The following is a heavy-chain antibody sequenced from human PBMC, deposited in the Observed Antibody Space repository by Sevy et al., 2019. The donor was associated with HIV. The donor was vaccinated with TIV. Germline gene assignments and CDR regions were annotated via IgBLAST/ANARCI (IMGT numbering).Heavy chain of an antibody. V-gene: IGHV1-58*01. CDR2: IVVGSGNT. D-gene: IGHD5-18*01. CDR1: GFTFTSSA. CDR3: AAVATAMVTKNYYYYGMDV. Sequence: ASVKVSCKASGFTFTSSAVQWVRQARGQRLEWIGWIVVGSGNTNYAQKFQERVTITRDMSTSTAYMELSSLRSEDTAVYYCAAVATAMVTKNYYYYGMDVWGQGTTVTVSS. J-gene: IGHJ6*02.